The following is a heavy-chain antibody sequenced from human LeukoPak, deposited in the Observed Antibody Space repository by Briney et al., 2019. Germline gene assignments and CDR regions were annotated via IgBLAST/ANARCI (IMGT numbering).Heavy chain of an antibody. CDR1: GFTFSSYE. CDR2: ISSSGSTI. V-gene: IGHV3-48*03. D-gene: IGHD3-3*01. J-gene: IGHJ2*01. CDR3: AKMYGVVMKYWYFDL. Sequence: SGGSLRLSCAASGFTFSSYEMNWVRQAPGKGLEWVSYISSSGSTIFYADSVKGRFTISRDNAKNSLYLQMNSLRAEDTAVYYCAKMYGVVMKYWYFDLWGRGTLVTVSS.